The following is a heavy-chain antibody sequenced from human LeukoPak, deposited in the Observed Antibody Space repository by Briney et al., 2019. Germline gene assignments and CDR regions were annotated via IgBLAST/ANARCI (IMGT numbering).Heavy chain of an antibody. CDR1: GYTFTDYF. Sequence: ASVKVSCKASGYTFTDYFLHWVRQAPGQGLEWMGWINPKSGGTNYAQKFQGRVTMTRDTSTSTVYMELNSLRSEDTAVYYCARATWYGGNPSGAFDIWGQGTMVTVSS. J-gene: IGHJ3*02. V-gene: IGHV1-2*02. CDR3: ARATWYGGNPSGAFDI. CDR2: INPKSGGT. D-gene: IGHD4/OR15-4a*01.